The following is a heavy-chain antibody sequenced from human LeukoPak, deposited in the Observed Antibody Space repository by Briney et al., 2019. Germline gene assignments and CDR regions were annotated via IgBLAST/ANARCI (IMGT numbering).Heavy chain of an antibody. V-gene: IGHV3-74*01. Sequence: GGSLRLSCAASGFTFSTYWMHWVRQAPGKGPVWVSRISGDGSSTAYGDSVKGRFTISRDNAKNTLYLQTNGLRVEDTAVYYCARALGDIRGQGTLVTVSS. J-gene: IGHJ4*02. CDR1: GFTFSTYW. CDR3: ARALGDI. CDR2: ISGDGSST.